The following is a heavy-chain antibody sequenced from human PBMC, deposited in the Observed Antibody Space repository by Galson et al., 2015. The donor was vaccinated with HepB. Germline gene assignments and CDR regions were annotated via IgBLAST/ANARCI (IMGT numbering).Heavy chain of an antibody. CDR2: ISAYNGNT. Sequence: SVKVSCKASGYTFTSYGISWVRQAPGQGLEWTGWISAYNGNTNYAQKLQGRVTMTTDTSTSTAYMELRSLRSDDTAVYYCAREGAQLATFLDDAFDIWGQGTMVTVSS. CDR1: GYTFTSYG. CDR3: AREGAQLATFLDDAFDI. J-gene: IGHJ3*02. V-gene: IGHV1-18*01. D-gene: IGHD6-13*01.